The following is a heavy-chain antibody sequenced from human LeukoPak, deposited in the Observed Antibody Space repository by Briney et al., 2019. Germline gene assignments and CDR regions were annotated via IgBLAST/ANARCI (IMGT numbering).Heavy chain of an antibody. V-gene: IGHV1-24*01. Sequence: ASVKVSCKVSGYTLNEMAMHWVRQAPGKGPEWMGGFEPEDGRTIYAQKFQGRVTMTEATSIDTAYMELSSLRSDDTALYYCARQIRAGAFDIWGQGTMVTVSS. CDR2: FEPEDGRT. CDR3: ARQIRAGAFDI. CDR1: GYTLNEMA. J-gene: IGHJ3*02. D-gene: IGHD6-19*01.